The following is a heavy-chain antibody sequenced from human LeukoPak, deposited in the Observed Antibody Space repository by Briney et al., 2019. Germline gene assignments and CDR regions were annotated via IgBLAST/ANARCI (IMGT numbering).Heavy chain of an antibody. V-gene: IGHV3-66*01. Sequence: GGSLRLSCAASGFTVSSNYMSWVRQALGKGLEGVSAISSGGTTYYADSVTGRFTISRDNSKNTRYLPMNSLRAEDTAVDYCARVRWVAGTGYPRSWYLNLWGRGTLVTVSS. J-gene: IGHJ2*01. D-gene: IGHD3/OR15-3a*01. CDR1: GFTVSSNY. CDR3: ARVRWVAGTGYPRSWYLNL. CDR2: ISSGGTT.